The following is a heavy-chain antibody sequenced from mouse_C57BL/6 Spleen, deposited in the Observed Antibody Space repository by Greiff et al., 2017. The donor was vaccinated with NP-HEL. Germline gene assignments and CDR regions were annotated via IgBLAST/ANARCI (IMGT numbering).Heavy chain of an antibody. CDR1: GYTFTSYW. CDR3: ARCTTVLMDY. J-gene: IGHJ4*01. V-gene: IGHV1-61*01. Sequence: VQLQQPGAELVRPGSSVKLSCKASGYTFTSYWMDWVKQRPGQGLEWIGNIYPSDSETHYNQKFKDKATLTVDKSSSTAYMQLSSLTSEDSAVYDGARCTTVLMDYWGQGTSVTVSA. D-gene: IGHD1-1*01. CDR2: IYPSDSET.